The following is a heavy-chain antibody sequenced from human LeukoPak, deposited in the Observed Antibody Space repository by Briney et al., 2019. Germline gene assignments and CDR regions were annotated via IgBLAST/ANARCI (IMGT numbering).Heavy chain of an antibody. CDR2: ISSSSSYI. J-gene: IGHJ4*02. CDR3: ARVSTGDSSGYYY. D-gene: IGHD3-22*01. V-gene: IGHV3-21*01. Sequence: PGGSLRLSCAASGFTFSSYSMNWVRQAPGKGLEWVSSISSSSSYIYYADSVKGRFTISRDNAKDSLYLQMNSLRAEDTAVYYCARVSTGDSSGYYYWGQGTLVTVSS. CDR1: GFTFSSYS.